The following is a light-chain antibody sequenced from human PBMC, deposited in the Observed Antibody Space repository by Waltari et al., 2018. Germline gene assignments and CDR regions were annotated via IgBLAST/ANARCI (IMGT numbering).Light chain of an antibody. J-gene: IGKJ1*01. CDR3: QQYYTYPRT. CDR2: AAS. Sequence: AIRMTQSPSSFPAFTGDRLTITCRASQGISSYFAWYQQQPGSVPKLLMAAASTLHSGVTLSVSGSGSGTDFTLTSNGLQADDVATYYWQQYYTYPRTVGEGTKVEIK. CDR1: QGISSY. V-gene: IGKV1-8*01.